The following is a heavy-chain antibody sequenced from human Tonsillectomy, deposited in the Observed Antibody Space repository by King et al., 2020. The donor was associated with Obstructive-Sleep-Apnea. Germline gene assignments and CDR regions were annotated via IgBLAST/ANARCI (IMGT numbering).Heavy chain of an antibody. D-gene: IGHD2-2*01. Sequence: VQLQESGPGLVKPSQTLSLTCTVSGGSISSGGYYWSWIRQHPGKGLEWIGYIYYSGSTYFNPSLKSRVTISVDTSKNQFSLKLSSVTAADTAVYYCARGLRIPKYCSSTSCPNNWFDPWGQGTLVTVSS. J-gene: IGHJ5*02. V-gene: IGHV4-31*03. CDR2: IYYSGST. CDR1: GGSISSGGYY. CDR3: ARGLRIPKYCSSTSCPNNWFDP.